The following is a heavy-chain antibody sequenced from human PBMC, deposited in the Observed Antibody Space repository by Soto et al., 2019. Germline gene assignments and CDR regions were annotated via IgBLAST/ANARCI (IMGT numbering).Heavy chain of an antibody. CDR3: ARDKASTCSSTSCYVPFDI. D-gene: IGHD2-2*01. CDR2: INHSGST. V-gene: IGHV4-34*01. CDR1: GGSFSGYY. J-gene: IGHJ3*02. Sequence: SETLSLTCAVYGGSFSGYYWSWIRQPPGKGLEWIGEINHSGSTNYNPSLKSRVTISVDTSKNQFSLKLSSVTAADTAVYYCARDKASTCSSTSCYVPFDIWGQGTMVTVSS.